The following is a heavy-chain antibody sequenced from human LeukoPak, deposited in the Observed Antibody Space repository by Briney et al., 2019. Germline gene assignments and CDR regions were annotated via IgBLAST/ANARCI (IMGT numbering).Heavy chain of an antibody. V-gene: IGHV1-2*02. CDR1: GYTFTGYY. J-gene: IGHJ4*02. D-gene: IGHD1-26*01. CDR2: INPNSGGT. Sequence: ASVKVSCKASGYTFTGYYMHWVRQAPGQGLEWMGWINPNSGGTNYAQKFQGRVTMTRDTSISTAYMELSRLRSDDTAVYYCATSGVGAARDFDYWGQGTLVTVSS. CDR3: ATSGVGAARDFDY.